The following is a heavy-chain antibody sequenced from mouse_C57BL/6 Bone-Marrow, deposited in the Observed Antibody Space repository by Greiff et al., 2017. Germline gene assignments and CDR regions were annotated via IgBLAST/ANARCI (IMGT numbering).Heavy chain of an antibody. CDR2: IYPTSGRT. Sequence: QVQLQQPGAELVKPGASVKMSCKASGYTFTSYWITWVKQRPGQGLEWIGDIYPTSGRTNYNEKFKSKAILTVDTSSNTAYMHLSILTSEDAAFFYFASSGPLGRSFDYWGQGTTLTVSS. V-gene: IGHV1-55*01. J-gene: IGHJ2*01. D-gene: IGHD4-1*01. CDR3: ASSGPLGRSFDY. CDR1: GYTFTSYW.